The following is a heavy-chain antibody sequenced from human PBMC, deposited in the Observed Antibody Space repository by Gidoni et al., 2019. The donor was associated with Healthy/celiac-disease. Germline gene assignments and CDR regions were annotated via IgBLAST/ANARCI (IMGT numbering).Heavy chain of an antibody. CDR2: IYSGGST. V-gene: IGHV3-53*02. Sequence: EVQLVETGGGLIQPGGSLRLSCAASGFTVSSNYMSWVRQAPGKGLEWVSVIYSGGSTYYADSVKGRFTISRDNSKNTLYLQMNSLRAEDTAVYYCARDSKLVLFDYWGQGTLVTVSS. CDR3: ARDSKLVLFDY. CDR1: GFTVSSNY. D-gene: IGHD6-13*01. J-gene: IGHJ4*02.